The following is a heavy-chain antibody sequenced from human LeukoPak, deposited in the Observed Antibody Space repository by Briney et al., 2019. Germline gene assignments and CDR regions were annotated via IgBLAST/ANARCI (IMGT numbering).Heavy chain of an antibody. CDR3: AKDEGYCSSTSCSSYYYYYYMDV. CDR2: IRYDGSNK. D-gene: IGHD2-2*01. V-gene: IGHV3-30*02. Sequence: GGSLRLSCAASGFTFSSYGMHWVRQAPGKGLEGVAFIRYDGSNKYYADSVKGRFTISRDNSKNTLYLQMNSLRAEDTAVYYCAKDEGYCSSTSCSSYYYYYYMDVWGKGTTVTVSS. J-gene: IGHJ6*03. CDR1: GFTFSSYG.